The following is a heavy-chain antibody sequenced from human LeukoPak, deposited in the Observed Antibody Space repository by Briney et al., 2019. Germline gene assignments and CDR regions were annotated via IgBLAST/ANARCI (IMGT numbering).Heavy chain of an antibody. J-gene: IGHJ4*02. CDR3: ASSSSWNGY. Sequence: GGSLRLSCAASGFTFSSYEMNWVRQAPGKGLEWVSYISSSGSTIYYADSVKGRFTISRDNAKNSLYLQMNSLRAEDTAVYYCASSSSWNGYWGQGTLVTVSS. CDR1: GFTFSSYE. CDR2: ISSSGSTI. D-gene: IGHD6-13*01. V-gene: IGHV3-48*03.